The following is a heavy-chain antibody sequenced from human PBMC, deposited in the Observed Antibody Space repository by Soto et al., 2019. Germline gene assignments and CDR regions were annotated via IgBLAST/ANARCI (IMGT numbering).Heavy chain of an antibody. Sequence: EVQLLESGGGLVQPGASLRLSCAASGVTFSGYAMSWVRQAPEKGLEWVSTISSSGDRTYYADSVKGRFTISRDNFKNTLYLQMNSLRAEDTALYHCAKVTVTTIYYFDHWGQGTLVTVSS. D-gene: IGHD3-3*01. V-gene: IGHV3-23*01. CDR1: GVTFSGYA. CDR2: ISSSGDRT. J-gene: IGHJ4*02. CDR3: AKVTVTTIYYFDH.